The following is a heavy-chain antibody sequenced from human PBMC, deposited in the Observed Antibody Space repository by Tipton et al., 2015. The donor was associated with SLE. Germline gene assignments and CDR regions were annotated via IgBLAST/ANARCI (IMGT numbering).Heavy chain of an antibody. J-gene: IGHJ3*02. CDR3: AREGSSDAFDI. Sequence: SLRLSCAASGFTFSSYSMNWVRQAPGKGLEWVSYISSSSSTIYYADSVKGRFTISRDNAKNSLYLQMNSLRAEDTAVYYCAREGSSDAFDIWGQGTMVTVSS. CDR2: ISSSSSTI. CDR1: GFTFSSYS. V-gene: IGHV3-48*01.